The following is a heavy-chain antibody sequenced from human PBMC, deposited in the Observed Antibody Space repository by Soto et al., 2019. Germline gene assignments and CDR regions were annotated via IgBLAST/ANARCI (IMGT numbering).Heavy chain of an antibody. V-gene: IGHV1-69*01. CDR3: AYSFLEWLSQDYYYYYGMDV. D-gene: IGHD3-3*01. Sequence: QVQLVQSGAEVKKPGSSVKVSCKASGGTFSSYAISWVRQAPGQGLEWMGGIIPIFGTANYAQKFQGRVTITADESTSTAYMELSSLRSEDTAVYYCAYSFLEWLSQDYYYYYGMDVWGQGTTVTVSS. CDR1: GGTFSSYA. CDR2: IIPIFGTA. J-gene: IGHJ6*02.